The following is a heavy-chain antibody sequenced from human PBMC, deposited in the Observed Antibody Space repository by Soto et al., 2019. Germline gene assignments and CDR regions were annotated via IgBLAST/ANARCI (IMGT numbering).Heavy chain of an antibody. V-gene: IGHV3-74*01. J-gene: IGHJ6*02. CDR3: TTVGASVSGMDV. CDR2: IDNAGSSA. D-gene: IGHD6-6*01. CDR1: GFTFSIYW. Sequence: EVQLVESGGGLVQPGGSRRLSCAASGFTFSIYWMHWVRQAPGKGPVWVSRIDNAGSSARYADSVKGRFTISRDNAKNTVYLQMNSLRAEDTAVYYCTTVGASVSGMDVWGQGTTVTVSS.